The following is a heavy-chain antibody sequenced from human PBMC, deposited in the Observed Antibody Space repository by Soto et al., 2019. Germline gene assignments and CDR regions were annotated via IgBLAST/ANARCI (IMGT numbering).Heavy chain of an antibody. CDR3: ARDTHPNHFDY. Sequence: SVKVSCKAPRGLFSSYVFNWVRQAPGQGLEWMGGVNPNLNIADHAQKLQGRVTMTADTSTSTAYMELRSLRSDDTAVYYCARDTHPNHFDYWGQGTLVTVSS. CDR2: VNPNLNIA. V-gene: IGHV1-69*10. CDR1: RGLFSSYV. J-gene: IGHJ4*02.